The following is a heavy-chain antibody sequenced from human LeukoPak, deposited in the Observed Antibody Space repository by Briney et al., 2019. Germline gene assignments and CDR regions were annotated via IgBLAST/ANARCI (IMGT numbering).Heavy chain of an antibody. CDR1: GFTFSSYS. Sequence: GGSLRLSCAASGFTFSSYSMNWVRQAPGKGLEWVSSISSSSSYIYYADSVKGRFTISRDNAKNSLYLQMNSLRAEDTAVYYCARGPTTLLDNWYFDLWGRGTLVTVSS. CDR2: ISSSSSYI. D-gene: IGHD2/OR15-2a*01. V-gene: IGHV3-21*01. CDR3: ARGPTTLLDNWYFDL. J-gene: IGHJ2*01.